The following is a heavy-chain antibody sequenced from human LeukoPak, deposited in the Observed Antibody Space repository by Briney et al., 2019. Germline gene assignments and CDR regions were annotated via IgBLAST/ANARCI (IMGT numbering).Heavy chain of an antibody. CDR1: GFTFGDYA. CDR3: TRDGSSWPDFDY. V-gene: IGHV3-49*03. CDR2: IRSKAYGGTT. Sequence: GGSLRLSCTASGFTFGDYAMSWFRQAPGKGLEWVGFIRSKAYGGTTEYAASVKGRFTISRDDPKSIAYLQMNSLKTEDTAVYYCTRDGSSWPDFDYWGQGTLVTVSS. D-gene: IGHD6-13*01. J-gene: IGHJ4*02.